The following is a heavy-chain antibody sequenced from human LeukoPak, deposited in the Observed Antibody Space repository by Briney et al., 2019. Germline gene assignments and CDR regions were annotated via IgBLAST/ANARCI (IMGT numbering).Heavy chain of an antibody. J-gene: IGHJ4*02. CDR2: ISSSGSTI. V-gene: IGHV3-11*01. CDR3: AKQLGYCSDGSCYFPY. D-gene: IGHD2-15*01. Sequence: TGGSLRLSCAASGFTFSDYYMSWIRQAPGKGLEWVSYISSSGSTIYYADSVQGRFTISRDNSKSTLCLQMNSLRAEDTAVYYCAKQLGYCSDGSCYFPYWGQGTLVTVSS. CDR1: GFTFSDYY.